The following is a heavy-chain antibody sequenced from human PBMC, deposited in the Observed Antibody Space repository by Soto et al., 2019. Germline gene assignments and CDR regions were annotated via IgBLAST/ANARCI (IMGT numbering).Heavy chain of an antibody. V-gene: IGHV3-23*01. CDR3: AKGYCSYTKCAFDS. J-gene: IGHJ4*02. CDR1: GFTFNDFS. Sequence: EVQLLESGGGLVQPGGSLRLSCAASGFTFNDFSINWVRQTPGKGLEWVSVISATGDTTYNADAVKGRFTISRDNSKYTAYLQKTSLRVEDTALQYFAKGYCSYTKCAFDSWGKGPLVSVSS. CDR2: ISATGDTT. D-gene: IGHD3-16*02.